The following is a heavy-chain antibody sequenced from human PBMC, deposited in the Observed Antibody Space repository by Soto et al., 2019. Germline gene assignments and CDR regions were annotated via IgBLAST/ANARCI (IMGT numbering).Heavy chain of an antibody. V-gene: IGHV1-69*13. CDR3: ARTSVGATLYYYGMDV. CDR1: GGTFSSYA. D-gene: IGHD1-26*01. CDR2: IIPIFGTA. Sequence: SVKVSCKASGGTFSSYAISWVRQAPGQGLEWMGGIIPIFGTANYAQKFQGRVTITADESTSTAYMELSSLRSEDTAVYYCARTSVGATLYYYGMDVWGQGTTVTVSS. J-gene: IGHJ6*02.